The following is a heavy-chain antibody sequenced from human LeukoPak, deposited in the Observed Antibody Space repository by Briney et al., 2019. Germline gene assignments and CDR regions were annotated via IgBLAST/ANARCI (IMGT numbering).Heavy chain of an antibody. Sequence: PGGSLRLSCAVSGFTFSSYTMNWVRQPPGKGLGWVSSITGSSTYIYYADSVKGRFTISRDNAKNSLYLQMNNLGAEDTAVYYCARDLTVTSTCWFDLWGQGTLVTVSS. CDR3: ARDLTVTSTCWFDL. CDR1: GFTFSSYT. D-gene: IGHD4-11*01. CDR2: ITGSSTYI. V-gene: IGHV3-21*01. J-gene: IGHJ5*02.